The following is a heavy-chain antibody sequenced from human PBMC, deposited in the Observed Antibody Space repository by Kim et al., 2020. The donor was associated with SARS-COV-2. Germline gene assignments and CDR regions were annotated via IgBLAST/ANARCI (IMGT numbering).Heavy chain of an antibody. CDR3: AKLGVGSGVY. Sequence: STYYADSVKGRFTISRDNSKNSLYLQMNSLRTEDTALYYCAKLGVGSGVYWGQGTLVTVSS. J-gene: IGHJ4*02. D-gene: IGHD2-15*01. CDR2: ST. V-gene: IGHV3-43*01.